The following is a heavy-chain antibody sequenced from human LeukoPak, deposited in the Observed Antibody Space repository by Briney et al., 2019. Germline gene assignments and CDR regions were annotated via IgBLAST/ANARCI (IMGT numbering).Heavy chain of an antibody. V-gene: IGHV1-8*01. J-gene: IGHJ6*02. CDR3: ARGPAYDFWSGYYSTYYGMDV. CDR2: MNPNSGNT. Sequence: ASVKVSCKASGYTFTSYDINWVRQATGQGLEWMGWMNPNSGNTGYAQKFQGRVTMTRNTSISTAYMELSSLRSEDTAVYYCARGPAYDFWSGYYSTYYGMDVWGQGITVTVSS. CDR1: GYTFTSYD. D-gene: IGHD3-3*01.